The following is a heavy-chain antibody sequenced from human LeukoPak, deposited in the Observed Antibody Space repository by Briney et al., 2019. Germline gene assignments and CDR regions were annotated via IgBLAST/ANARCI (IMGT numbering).Heavy chain of an antibody. V-gene: IGHV3-21*01. D-gene: IGHD6-13*01. Sequence: PGGSLRLSCAASGFTLSTYNMKWVRQAPRKGLEWVSSISTSSSYIYYADSVKGRFTISRDNARNSLYLQMNSLRAEDTAVYYCAKRSDSSSWYSVTAHFDYWGQGTLVTVSS. CDR2: ISTSSSYI. J-gene: IGHJ4*02. CDR1: GFTLSTYN. CDR3: AKRSDSSSWYSVTAHFDY.